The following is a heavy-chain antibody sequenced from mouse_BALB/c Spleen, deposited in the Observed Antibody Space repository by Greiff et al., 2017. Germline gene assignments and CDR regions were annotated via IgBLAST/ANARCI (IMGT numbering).Heavy chain of an antibody. CDR2: IDPETGGT. Sequence: VQLQQSGAELVRPGASVTLSCKASGYTFTDYEMHWVKQTPVHGLEWIGAIDPETGGTAYNQKFKGKATLTADKSSSTAYMELRSLTSEDSAVYYCTRSRAYWGQGTLVTVSA. J-gene: IGHJ3*01. CDR3: TRSRAY. CDR1: GYTFTDYE. V-gene: IGHV1-15*01.